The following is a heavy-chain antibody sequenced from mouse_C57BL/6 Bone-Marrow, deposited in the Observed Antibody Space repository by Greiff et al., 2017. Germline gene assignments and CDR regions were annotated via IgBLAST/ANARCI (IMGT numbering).Heavy chain of an antibody. CDR2: INPGSGGT. Sequence: QVQLKQSGAELVRPGTSVKVSCKASGYAFTNYLIEWVKQRPGQGLEWIGVINPGSGGTNYNEKFKGKATLTADKSSSTAYRQLSSLTSEDSAVYFCARSKNWDSWFAYWCQGTLVTVSA. CDR1: GYAFTNYL. J-gene: IGHJ3*01. V-gene: IGHV1-54*01. CDR3: ARSKNWDSWFAY. D-gene: IGHD4-1*01.